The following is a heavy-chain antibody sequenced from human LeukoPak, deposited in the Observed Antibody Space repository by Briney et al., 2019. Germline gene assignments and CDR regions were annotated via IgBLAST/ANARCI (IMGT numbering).Heavy chain of an antibody. V-gene: IGHV4-59*01. Sequence: SETLSLTCTVSGGSLSSYYWTWIRQPPGKGLEWIGYIYYTGSTSYNPSLKSRVTISVQTSKNQFSLKLSSVTAADTAVYYCARGLNRNDYGDYGYWGQGTRVTVSS. D-gene: IGHD4-17*01. J-gene: IGHJ4*02. CDR2: IYYTGST. CDR3: ARGLNRNDYGDYGY. CDR1: GGSLSSYY.